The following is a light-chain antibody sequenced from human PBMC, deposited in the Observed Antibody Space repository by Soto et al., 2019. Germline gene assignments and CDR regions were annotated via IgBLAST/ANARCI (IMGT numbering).Light chain of an antibody. Sequence: DIQMTQSPSSLPASVGDRVTITCRASQGIGNYLVWYQQKPGKVPKLLIYGASILQSGVPSRFSGSGSGTYFPLTIRSLQPEDAATYYCQKYDTVPWTFGQGNKVEIK. V-gene: IGKV1-27*01. CDR3: QKYDTVPWT. CDR1: QGIGNY. J-gene: IGKJ1*01. CDR2: GAS.